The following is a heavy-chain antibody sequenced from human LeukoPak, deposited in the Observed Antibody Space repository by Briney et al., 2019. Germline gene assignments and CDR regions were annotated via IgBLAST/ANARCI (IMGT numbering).Heavy chain of an antibody. D-gene: IGHD6-13*01. J-gene: IGHJ6*03. V-gene: IGHV3-11*04. CDR2: ISSSGSTI. Sequence: GGSLRLSCAASGFTFSDYYMSWIRQAPGKGLEWGSYISSSGSTIYYADSVKGRFTISRDNAKNSLYLQMNSLRAEDTAVYYCARTYSSSWLRYYYYYYYMDVWGKGTTVTVSS. CDR1: GFTFSDYY. CDR3: ARTYSSSWLRYYYYYYYMDV.